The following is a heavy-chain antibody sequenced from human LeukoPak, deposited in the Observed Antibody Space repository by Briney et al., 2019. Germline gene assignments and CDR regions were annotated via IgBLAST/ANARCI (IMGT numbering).Heavy chain of an antibody. J-gene: IGHJ4*02. D-gene: IGHD3-10*01. CDR1: GFTFSTYT. CDR3: AMDPNRGTDY. CDR2: IGISGGGI. V-gene: IGHV3-23*01. Sequence: QPGGSLRLSCIASGFTFSTYTMYWVRQAPGKGLEWVSIIGISGGGIHYADSVKGRFTISRDDYKNTLYLQMNSLRVDDTAVYYCAMDPNRGTDYWGQGVLVTVSS.